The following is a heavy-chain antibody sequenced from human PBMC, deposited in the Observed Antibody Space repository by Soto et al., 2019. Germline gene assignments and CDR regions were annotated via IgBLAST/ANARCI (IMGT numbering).Heavy chain of an antibody. Sequence: GGSLRLSCAASGFTFSSYAMSWVRQAPGKGLEWVSAISGSGGSTYYADSVKGRFTISRDNAKNTLYLQMNSLRAEDTAVYYCARDRPLCIASARLLAAMRPPYSYFGLDVWGKRTTVT. CDR2: ISGSGGST. CDR3: ARDRPLCIASARLLAAMRPPYSYFGLDV. V-gene: IGHV3-23*01. CDR1: GFTFSSYA. D-gene: IGHD2-2*01. J-gene: IGHJ6*04.